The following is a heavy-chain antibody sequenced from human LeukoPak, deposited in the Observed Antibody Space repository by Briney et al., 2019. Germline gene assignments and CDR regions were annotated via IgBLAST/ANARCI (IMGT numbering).Heavy chain of an antibody. Sequence: ASVKVSCKASGYIFLSYEINWVRQATRQGLEWMGWMNPNSGNTGYAQKFQGRVTMTRNTSISTTYMELTSLRSEDTAVYFCARTRKTWFGELPSVRHTYGMDVWGQGTTVSVSS. CDR1: GYIFLSYE. CDR3: ARTRKTWFGELPSVRHTYGMDV. CDR2: MNPNSGNT. J-gene: IGHJ6*02. D-gene: IGHD3-10*01. V-gene: IGHV1-8*01.